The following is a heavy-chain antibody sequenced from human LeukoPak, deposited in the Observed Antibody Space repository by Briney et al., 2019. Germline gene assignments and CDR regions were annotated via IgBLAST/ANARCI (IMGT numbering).Heavy chain of an antibody. J-gene: IGHJ2*01. Sequence: SETLSLTCSVSGGSISSNGYYWGWIRQPPGKGLEWIGSIYYSGSTFDNPSLKSRVTISLDKSRNQFSLKLSSVTAADTAVYYCASNQWPSWYFDLWGRGTLVTVSA. V-gene: IGHV4-39*07. CDR2: IYYSGST. CDR1: GGSISSNGYY. CDR3: ASNQWPSWYFDL. D-gene: IGHD6-19*01.